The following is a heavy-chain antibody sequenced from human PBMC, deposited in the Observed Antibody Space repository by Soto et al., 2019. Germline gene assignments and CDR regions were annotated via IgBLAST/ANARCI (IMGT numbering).Heavy chain of an antibody. CDR3: ARGVGGYNFGGVY. CDR1: GGGNWRDYR. D-gene: IGHD5-12*01. V-gene: IGHV1-69*01. Sequence: QVQLVQSGAEVKKPGSSVQVSCKASGGGNWRDYRTTWVRQAPGQGLEWMGGIIPKLGSANYAQNFQGRVTTTADESTSTVYMELRILRSEATAAYYCARGVGGYNFGGVYWGQGTPVTVSS. J-gene: IGHJ4*02. CDR2: IIPKLGSA.